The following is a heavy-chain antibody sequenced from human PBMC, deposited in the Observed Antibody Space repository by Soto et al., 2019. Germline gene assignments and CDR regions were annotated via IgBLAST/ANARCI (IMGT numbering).Heavy chain of an antibody. Sequence: QLQLQESGSGLVKPSQTLSLTCAVSGGSISSGGYSWNWIRQPPGQGLEWIGYIYHSGSTYYNPSLKSRVTISVDKSKNQFSLKLTSVTAADTAVYYCARDQLEGNWFDPWGQGTLVTVSS. D-gene: IGHD1-1*01. CDR3: ARDQLEGNWFDP. V-gene: IGHV4-30-2*01. CDR1: GGSISSGGYS. CDR2: IYHSGST. J-gene: IGHJ5*02.